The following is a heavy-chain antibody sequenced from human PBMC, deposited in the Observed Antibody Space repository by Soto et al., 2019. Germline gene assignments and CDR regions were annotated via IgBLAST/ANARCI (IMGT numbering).Heavy chain of an antibody. V-gene: IGHV4-39*01. Sequence: QLQLQESGPGLVKPSETLSLTCTVSGGSISSSSYYWGWIRQPPGKGLEWIGSIYYSGSTYYNPSLKRRVTISVDTSKNQFSLKLSSVTAADTAVYYCARLDSGSMVYAILDYWGQGTLVTVSS. CDR3: ARLDSGSMVYAILDY. J-gene: IGHJ4*02. CDR1: GGSISSSSYY. CDR2: IYYSGST. D-gene: IGHD2-8*01.